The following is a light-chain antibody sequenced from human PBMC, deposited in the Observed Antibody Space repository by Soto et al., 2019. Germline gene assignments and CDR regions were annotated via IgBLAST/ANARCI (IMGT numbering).Light chain of an antibody. J-gene: IGKJ1*01. CDR1: QSLIHSDGNTY. Sequence: DVVMTQSPLSLPVTLGQPASISCRSSQSLIHSDGNTYLNWFQQRPGQSPRRLIYKVSDRDSGGPDRFSGSGSGTDFPLKISRVEAEDVGVYYCMKGTHWPWTFGQGTEVEIK. CDR3: MKGTHWPWT. CDR2: KVS. V-gene: IGKV2-30*02.